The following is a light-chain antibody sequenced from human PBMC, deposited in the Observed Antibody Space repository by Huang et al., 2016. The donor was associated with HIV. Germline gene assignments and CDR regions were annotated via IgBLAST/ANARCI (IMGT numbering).Light chain of an antibody. J-gene: IGKJ2*01. CDR2: DGC. CDR3: QQYDNLPYT. Sequence: DIQMTQSPSSLSASLGDRVTITCQASQDIRNYVTWYQQRPGKAPKLLIYDGCSLEAGVPSRFSGSLSGTDFTLTINNLHPEDFATYYCQQYDNLPYTFGQGTKLEMK. V-gene: IGKV1-33*01. CDR1: QDIRNY.